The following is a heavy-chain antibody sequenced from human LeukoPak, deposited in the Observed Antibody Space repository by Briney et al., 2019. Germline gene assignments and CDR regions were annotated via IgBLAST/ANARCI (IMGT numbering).Heavy chain of an antibody. CDR1: GASISPHY. V-gene: IGHV4-59*11. CDR3: ARGNGSGWYEAGFDY. CDR2: VYYNGLT. D-gene: IGHD6-19*01. Sequence: SETLSLTCTVSGASISPHYWTWIRQAPGRGLEWIGYVYYNGLTSYNPSLKSRVTISVDTSKNQFSLKLSSVTAADTAVYYCARGNGSGWYEAGFDYWGQGTLVTVSS. J-gene: IGHJ4*02.